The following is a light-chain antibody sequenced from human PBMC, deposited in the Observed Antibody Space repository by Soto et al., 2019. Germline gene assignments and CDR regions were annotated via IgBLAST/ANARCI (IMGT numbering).Light chain of an antibody. J-gene: IGKJ5*01. CDR2: DAS. V-gene: IGKV3-15*01. CDR1: QSVSTSY. Sequence: DIVLTQSPGTLSLSPGDRATLSCRASQSVSTSYLAWYQQKPGQAPRLLIYDASTRATGIPDRFSGGGSGTEFTLTISSLQSEDFVVYYCQQYNSWPPITFGQGTRLEIK. CDR3: QQYNSWPPIT.